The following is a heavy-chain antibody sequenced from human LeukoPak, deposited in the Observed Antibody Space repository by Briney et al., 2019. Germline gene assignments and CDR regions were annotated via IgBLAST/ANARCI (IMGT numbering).Heavy chain of an antibody. Sequence: PGGSLRLSCAASGFTFSSYWMNWVRQAPGKGLEWVATIKQDGRDKYYVDSVKGRFTISRDDAKNSLCLQMNSLRVEDTAVYHCVRYFTAVAPTLRLDYWGQGTLVTVSS. CDR1: GFTFSSYW. J-gene: IGHJ4*02. V-gene: IGHV3-7*03. D-gene: IGHD6-19*01. CDR3: VRYFTAVAPTLRLDY. CDR2: IKQDGRDK.